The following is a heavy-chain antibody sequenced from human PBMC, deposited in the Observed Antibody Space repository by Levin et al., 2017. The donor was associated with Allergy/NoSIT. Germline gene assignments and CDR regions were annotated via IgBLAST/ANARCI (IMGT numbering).Heavy chain of an antibody. D-gene: IGHD6-19*01. Sequence: ASVKVSCAASGFTFSSHVMSWVRQAPGKGLEWVSGISESGSKTYYADSVKGRFTISRDNFKSTLSLQMNSLRAEDTALYYCAGWAGITVPTFVGPFDYWGRGTLVAVSS. CDR3: AGWAGITVPTFVGPFDY. V-gene: IGHV3-23*01. CDR2: ISESGSKT. J-gene: IGHJ4*02. CDR1: GFTFSSHV.